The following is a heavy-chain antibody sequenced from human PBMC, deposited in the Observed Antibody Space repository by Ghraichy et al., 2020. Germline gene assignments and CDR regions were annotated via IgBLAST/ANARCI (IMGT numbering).Heavy chain of an antibody. CDR2: ISGSSSTI. Sequence: GESLNISCVASGFTFSSYSMIWVRQPPGKGLEWVSYISGSSSTIYYADSVKGRFTISRDNAKNSLYLQMHSLRDEDTAVYYCASGLDYGPLRTPPPPWGQGTLVTVSS. J-gene: IGHJ5*02. CDR1: GFTFSSYS. V-gene: IGHV3-48*02. D-gene: IGHD4-17*01. CDR3: ASGLDYGPLRTPPPP.